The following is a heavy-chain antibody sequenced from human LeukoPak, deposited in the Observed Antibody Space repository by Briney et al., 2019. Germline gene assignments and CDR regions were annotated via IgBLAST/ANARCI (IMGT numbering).Heavy chain of an antibody. CDR2: IYYSGST. J-gene: IGHJ4*02. CDR3: ARASITMIVVGKFFDY. D-gene: IGHD3-22*01. Sequence: SETLSLTCTVSGGSISSSSYYWGWIRQPPGKGLEWIGSIYYSGSTYYNPSLKSRVTISVDTSKNQFSLKLSSVTAADTAVYYCARASITMIVVGKFFDYWGQGTLVTVSS. V-gene: IGHV4-39*07. CDR1: GGSISSSSYY.